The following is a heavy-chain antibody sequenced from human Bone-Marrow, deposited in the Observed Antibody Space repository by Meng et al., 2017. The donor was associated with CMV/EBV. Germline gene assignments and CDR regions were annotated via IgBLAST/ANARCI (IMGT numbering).Heavy chain of an antibody. CDR2: MNPNSGNT. D-gene: IGHD3-3*01. V-gene: IGHV1-8*03. J-gene: IGHJ6*02. CDR1: GYTFTSYD. Sequence: ASVKVSCKASGYTFTSYDINWVRQATGQGLEWMGWMNPNSGNTGYAQKFQGRVTITRNTSISTPYMELSSLRSEDTAVYYCARSPYYDFWSGYYIWYYYYGMDVWGQGTTVTVYS. CDR3: ARSPYYDFWSGYYIWYYYYGMDV.